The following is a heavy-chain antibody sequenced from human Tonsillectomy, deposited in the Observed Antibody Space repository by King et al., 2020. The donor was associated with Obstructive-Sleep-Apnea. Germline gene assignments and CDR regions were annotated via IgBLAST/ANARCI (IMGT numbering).Heavy chain of an antibody. CDR1: GFTFSDYY. Sequence: QLVQSGGGLVKPGGSLRLSCAASGFTFSDYYMNWVRQAPGKGLQWVSSISSSSSYIYYADLVKGRFTISRDNAKNSLYLQMNSLRVEDTAVYYCARDGYYYDSSGSYYFDYWGQGTLVTVSS. CDR3: ARDGYYYDSSGSYYFDY. J-gene: IGHJ4*02. V-gene: IGHV3-21*01. D-gene: IGHD3-22*01. CDR2: ISSSSSYI.